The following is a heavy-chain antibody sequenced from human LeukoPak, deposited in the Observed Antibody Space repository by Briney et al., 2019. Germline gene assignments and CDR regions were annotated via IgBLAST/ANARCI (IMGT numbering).Heavy chain of an antibody. Sequence: ASVKVSCKASGYTFTSYDINRVRQATGQGLEWMGWMNPNSGNTGYAQKFQGRVTMTRNTSISTAYMELSSLRSEDTAVYYCARGSSGWYRSVWFDPWGQGTLVTVSS. CDR2: MNPNSGNT. CDR1: GYTFTSYD. V-gene: IGHV1-8*01. D-gene: IGHD6-19*01. CDR3: ARGSSGWYRSVWFDP. J-gene: IGHJ5*02.